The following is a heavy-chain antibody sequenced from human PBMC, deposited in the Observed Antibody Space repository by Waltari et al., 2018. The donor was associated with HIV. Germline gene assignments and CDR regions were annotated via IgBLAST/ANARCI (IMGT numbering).Heavy chain of an antibody. V-gene: IGHV3-30*02. J-gene: IGHJ3*02. CDR3: AKDFHSSGYYFASAFDT. Sequence: QVQLVESGGGVVQPGGSLRLSCIASGFTFSDYGIHWVRKVPGNWPGLLTFIRADGDHAYYSESVKGRVTISRDKSKNTLYLQMDRLRPEDTSVYFCAKDFHSSGYYFASAFDTRGQGTVVTVSS. CDR2: IRADGDHA. CDR1: GFTFSDYG. D-gene: IGHD3-22*01.